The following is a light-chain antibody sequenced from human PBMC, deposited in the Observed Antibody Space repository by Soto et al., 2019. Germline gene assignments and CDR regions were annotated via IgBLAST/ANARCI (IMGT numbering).Light chain of an antibody. V-gene: IGKV3D-15*01. Sequence: EIVLTQSPATLSLSPGVRATLSCRASQSVSSYLAWSQQKPGQAPRLLIYDASNRATGIPARFSGSGSGTEFTLTISSLQSEDFAVYYCQQYNNWPPLTFGGGTKVEIK. J-gene: IGKJ4*01. CDR3: QQYNNWPPLT. CDR1: QSVSSY. CDR2: DAS.